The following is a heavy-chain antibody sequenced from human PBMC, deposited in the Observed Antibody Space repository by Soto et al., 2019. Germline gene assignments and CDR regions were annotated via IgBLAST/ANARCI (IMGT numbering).Heavy chain of an antibody. CDR1: GGSFSDFF. D-gene: IGHD3-10*01. CDR3: ARGESRGSGIQLWVHHRANYFDP. V-gene: IGHV4-34*01. J-gene: IGHJ5*02. Sequence: SETLSLTCAVYGGSFSDFFWSWIRQPPGRGLEWIGEINHSGSTNYNPSLESRVTISVDTSKNHFSLKLSSVTAADTAVYYCARGESRGSGIQLWVHHRANYFDPWGQGTLVTVSS. CDR2: INHSGST.